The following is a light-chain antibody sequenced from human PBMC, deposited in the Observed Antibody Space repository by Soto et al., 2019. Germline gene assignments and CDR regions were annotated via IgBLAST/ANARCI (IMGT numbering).Light chain of an antibody. CDR2: EVT. V-gene: IGLV2-8*01. J-gene: IGLJ2*01. CDR1: SGV. Sequence: QSALIQPPSASGSPGQSVTISCTGISGVSWYQQHPGKAPKLLLYEVTKRPSGVPDRFSGSKSGNTASLTVSGLQAEDEAHYYCQSYDSSLKASVFGGGTQLTVL. CDR3: QSYDSSLKASV.